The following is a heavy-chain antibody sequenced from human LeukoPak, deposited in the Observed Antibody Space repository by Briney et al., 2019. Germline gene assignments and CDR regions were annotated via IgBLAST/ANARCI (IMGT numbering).Heavy chain of an antibody. CDR2: ISYDGSNK. V-gene: IGHV3-30*04. CDR1: GFTFSSYA. CDR3: ARDSYCSGGSCYGFMDV. Sequence: GGSLRLSCAASGFTFSSYAMHWVRQAPGKGLEWVAVISYDGSNKYYADSVKGRFTISRDNSKNTLYLQINSLRAEDTAVYYCARDSYCSGGSCYGFMDVWGKGTTVTVSS. J-gene: IGHJ6*03. D-gene: IGHD2-15*01.